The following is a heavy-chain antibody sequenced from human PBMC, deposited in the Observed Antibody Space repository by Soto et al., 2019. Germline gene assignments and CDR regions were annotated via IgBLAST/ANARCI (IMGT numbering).Heavy chain of an antibody. CDR3: AKNPESYAWGLEGYCDY. D-gene: IGHD3-16*01. V-gene: IGHV3-30*18. J-gene: IGHJ4*02. CDR2: ISYDGSDK. Sequence: QVQLVESGGGVVQPGRSLRVSCAASGFTFSSYGMNWVRQAPGKGLEWVAIISYDGSDKYYADSVKGRFTISRDNSKNTLSLQMNSRRGEDTAVYYCAKNPESYAWGLEGYCDYWGQGTLVTVSS. CDR1: GFTFSSYG.